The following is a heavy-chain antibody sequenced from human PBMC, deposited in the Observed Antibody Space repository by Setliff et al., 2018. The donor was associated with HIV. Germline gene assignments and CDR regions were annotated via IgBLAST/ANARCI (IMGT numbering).Heavy chain of an antibody. CDR1: GGSISSGGYS. CDR2: IYHSGST. CDR3: ARAQITMVRGVTPGWFDP. D-gene: IGHD3-10*01. J-gene: IGHJ5*02. Sequence: SETLSLTCAVSGGSISSGGYSWSWIRQPPGKGLEWIGYIYHSGSTYYNPSLKSRVTISVDRSKNQFSLKLSSVTAADTAVYYCARAQITMVRGVTPGWFDPWGQGTRVTVSS. V-gene: IGHV4-30-2*01.